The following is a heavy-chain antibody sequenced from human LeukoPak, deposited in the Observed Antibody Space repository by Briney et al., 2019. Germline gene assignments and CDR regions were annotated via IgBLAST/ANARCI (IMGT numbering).Heavy chain of an antibody. CDR1: GGSISSYH. Sequence: SETLSLTCTVSGGSISSYHWSWIRQPPGKGLEWIGYIYYSGSTNYNPSLKGRVTISVDTSKNEFSLKLSSVTAADTAVYYCARILSTGYPDYWGQGTLVTVSS. CDR2: IYYSGST. J-gene: IGHJ4*02. CDR3: ARILSTGYPDY. D-gene: IGHD2/OR15-2a*01. V-gene: IGHV4-59*01.